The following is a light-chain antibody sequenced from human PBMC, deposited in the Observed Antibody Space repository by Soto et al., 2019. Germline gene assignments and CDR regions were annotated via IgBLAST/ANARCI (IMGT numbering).Light chain of an antibody. CDR3: QQHGAT. Sequence: IVLTQSRGTLSFSPGERATLSCKASQSVTNSELAWYQQRPGQAPRLLIYGASSRATGIPDRFSGGGSGTDFTPTISRLEPEDFAVYYCQQHGATFGQGTKVDIK. CDR2: GAS. CDR1: QSVTNSE. V-gene: IGKV3-20*01. J-gene: IGKJ1*01.